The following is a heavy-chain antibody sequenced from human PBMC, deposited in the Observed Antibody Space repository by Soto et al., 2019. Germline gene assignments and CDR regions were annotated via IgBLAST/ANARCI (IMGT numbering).Heavy chain of an antibody. V-gene: IGHV3-23*01. D-gene: IGHD1-1*01. CDR3: ASLMGYAPDY. CDR2: ISGSGVTT. J-gene: IGHJ4*02. CDR1: KFSFSEYT. Sequence: EVELLESGGGLVQPGGSLRLSCVASKFSFSEYTMSWVRQGPGKGLEWVSRISGSGVTTYYAASVKGRFNIARDNSKRTLFLQMYSLGADDTAVYYCASLMGYAPDYWGQGTLVTVSP.